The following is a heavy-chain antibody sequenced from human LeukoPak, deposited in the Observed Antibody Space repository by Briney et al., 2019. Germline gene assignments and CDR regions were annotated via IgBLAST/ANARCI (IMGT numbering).Heavy chain of an antibody. CDR2: ISWNSGSI. J-gene: IGHJ4*02. D-gene: IGHD6-19*01. CDR1: GFTFDDYA. Sequence: GRSLRLSCAASGFTFDDYAMHWVRQAPGKGLEWVSGISWNSGSIGYVDSVKGRFTISRDNAKNSLYLQMNSLRAEDMALYYCAKDKGAVAGAFDYWGQGTLVTVSS. V-gene: IGHV3-9*03. CDR3: AKDKGAVAGAFDY.